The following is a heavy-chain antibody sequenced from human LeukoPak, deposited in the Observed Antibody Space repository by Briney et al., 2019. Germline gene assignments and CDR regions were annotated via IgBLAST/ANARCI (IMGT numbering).Heavy chain of an antibody. CDR2: ISYDGSNK. CDR1: GFTFSSYA. J-gene: IGHJ6*02. D-gene: IGHD4-17*01. V-gene: IGHV3-30-3*01. Sequence: GRSLRLSCGASGFTFSSYAMHWVRQAPGKGLEWVAVISYDGSNKYYADSVKGRFTISRDNSKNTLYLQMNSLRAEDTAVYYCARDMALDGDYDPYYYYYGMDVWGQGTTVTVSS. CDR3: ARDMALDGDYDPYYYYYGMDV.